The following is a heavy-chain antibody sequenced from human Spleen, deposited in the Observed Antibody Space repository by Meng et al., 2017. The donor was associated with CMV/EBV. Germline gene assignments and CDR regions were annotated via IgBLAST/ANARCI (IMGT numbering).Heavy chain of an antibody. Sequence: SGFSFSNAWLGWVRQVPGKGLEWVGRIKSKTDGGTTDYVAPVKGRFTISRDDSKNTLYLQMNSLKTEDTAVYYCWGRLRFFDDLSDYDYWGQGTLVTVS. D-gene: IGHD3-9*01. J-gene: IGHJ4*02. V-gene: IGHV3-15*01. CDR2: IKSKTDGGTT. CDR3: WGRLRFFDDLSDYDY. CDR1: GFSFSNAW.